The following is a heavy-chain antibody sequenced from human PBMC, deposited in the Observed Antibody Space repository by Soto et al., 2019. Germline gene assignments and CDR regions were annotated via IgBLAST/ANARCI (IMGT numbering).Heavy chain of an antibody. J-gene: IGHJ6*02. CDR2: ISAYNDNT. CDR3: ARTEGSHYYGMDV. CDR1: GYTFISYA. D-gene: IGHD2-15*01. Sequence: ASVKVSCKAPGYTFISYAISWIRQAPGQGLEWMGWISAYNDNTNYAQKFQDRLTMTTDTSTSTAYMELRSLRSDDTAVYYCARTEGSHYYGMDVWGQGTTVTVSS. V-gene: IGHV1-18*04.